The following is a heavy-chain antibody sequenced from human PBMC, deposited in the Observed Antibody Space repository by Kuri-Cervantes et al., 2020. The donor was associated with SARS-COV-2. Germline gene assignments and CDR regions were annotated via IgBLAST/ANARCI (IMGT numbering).Heavy chain of an antibody. V-gene: IGHV1-2*02. CDR3: ARDGIRVVVAATPGWFDP. CDR1: GYTFTGYY. Sequence: ASGKVSCKASGYTFTGYYMHWVRQAPGQGLEWVGWINPNSGGTNYAQKFQGRVTMTRDTSTSTVYMELSSLRSEDTAVYYCARDGIRVVVAATPGWFDPWGQGTLVTVSS. D-gene: IGHD2-15*01. CDR2: INPNSGGT. J-gene: IGHJ5*02.